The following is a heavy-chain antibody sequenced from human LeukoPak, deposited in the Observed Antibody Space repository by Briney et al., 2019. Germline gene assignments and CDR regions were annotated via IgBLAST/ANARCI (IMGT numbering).Heavy chain of an antibody. D-gene: IGHD6-19*01. CDR3: ARVIYSGWEGELSD. CDR2: INSDGSTT. J-gene: IGHJ4*02. Sequence: QPGGSLRFSCAAPGFTFSSYWMHWVRQAPGKGLVWVSRINSDGSTTSYADSVMGRFTISRDNAKNTLYLQMNSLRAEDTAVYYCARVIYSGWEGELSDWGQGTLVTVSS. V-gene: IGHV3-74*01. CDR1: GFTFSSYW.